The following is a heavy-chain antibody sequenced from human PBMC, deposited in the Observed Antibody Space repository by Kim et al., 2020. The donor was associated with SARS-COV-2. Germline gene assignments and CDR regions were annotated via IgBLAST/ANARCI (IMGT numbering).Heavy chain of an antibody. Sequence: NYAQKFQGRVTMTRDTSISTAYMELSRLRSDDTAVYYCARDLDITGTSSYWGQGTLVTVSS. V-gene: IGHV1-2*02. CDR3: ARDLDITGTSSY. J-gene: IGHJ4*02. D-gene: IGHD1-7*01.